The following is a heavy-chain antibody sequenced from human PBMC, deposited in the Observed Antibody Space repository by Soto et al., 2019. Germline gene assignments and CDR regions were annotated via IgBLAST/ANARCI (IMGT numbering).Heavy chain of an antibody. CDR2: ISANGQGI. V-gene: IGHV3-23*01. J-gene: IGHJ4*02. D-gene: IGHD2-2*01. CDR3: ATDRDYPRDQFHY. CDR1: GFTFTYYA. Sequence: EVQLLESGGGLVQPGGSLRLSCTASGFTFTYYAFSWVRQAPGKGLEWVSAISANGQGIYYADSVRGRFTISRDNSKNTVFLNLDSLRAEDTAVYYCATDRDYPRDQFHYWGQGTLVTVSS.